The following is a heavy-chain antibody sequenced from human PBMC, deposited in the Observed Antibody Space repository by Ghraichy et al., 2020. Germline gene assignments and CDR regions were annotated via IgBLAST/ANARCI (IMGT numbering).Heavy chain of an antibody. J-gene: IGHJ4*02. Sequence: GGSLRLSCAASGFTFSSSWMHWVRQASGKGLVWVSRINSDGSSISYADSVKGRFTISRDNAKNTLYLEMNSLRAEDTAVYYCTRYYGGNDYWGQGTLVTVSS. D-gene: IGHD4-23*01. V-gene: IGHV3-74*01. CDR1: GFTFSSSW. CDR2: INSDGSSI. CDR3: TRYYGGNDY.